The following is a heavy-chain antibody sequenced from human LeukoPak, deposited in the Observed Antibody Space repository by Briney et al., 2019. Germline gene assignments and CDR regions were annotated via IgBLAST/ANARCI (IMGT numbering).Heavy chain of an antibody. D-gene: IGHD3-10*01. J-gene: IGHJ4*02. CDR3: AKDRSLWFGELQN. CDR2: IHGSGGST. CDR1: GFTFSSYA. Sequence: GGSLRLSCAASGFTFSSYAMSWVRQAPGKGLEWVSGIHGSGGSTYYADSVKVRFTISRDNSKNTVYLEMNSLRAEDTALYYCAKDRSLWFGELQNWGQGTLVTVSS. V-gene: IGHV3-23*01.